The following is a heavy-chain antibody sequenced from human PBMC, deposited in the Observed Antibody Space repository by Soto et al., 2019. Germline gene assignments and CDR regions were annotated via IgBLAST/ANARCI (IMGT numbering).Heavy chain of an antibody. D-gene: IGHD3-16*01. CDR1: GGYFSGYY. CDR3: ARGLIRGPFDP. V-gene: IGHV4-34*01. CDR2: INHSGST. Sequence: QVQLQQWGAGLLKPSETLSLTCAVYGGYFSGYYWSWSRQPPGKGLEWIGEINHSGSTNYNPSLKSRVTISVDTSKNQFSLKLSSVTAADMAVYYCARGLIRGPFDPWGQGTLVTVSS. J-gene: IGHJ5*02.